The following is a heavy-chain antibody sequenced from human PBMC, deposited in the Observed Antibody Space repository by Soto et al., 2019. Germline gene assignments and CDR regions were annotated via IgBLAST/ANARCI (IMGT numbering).Heavy chain of an antibody. Sequence: QVQLVQSGAEVKKPGSSVKVSCKASGGTFSSYAISWVRQAPGQGLEWMGGIIPIFGTANYAQKFQGRVTITAGESTSTAYMELSSLRSEDTAVYYCARVGRYCSGGSCYPASYYYGMDVWGQGTTVTVSS. J-gene: IGHJ6*02. D-gene: IGHD2-15*01. CDR3: ARVGRYCSGGSCYPASYYYGMDV. V-gene: IGHV1-69*12. CDR1: GGTFSSYA. CDR2: IIPIFGTA.